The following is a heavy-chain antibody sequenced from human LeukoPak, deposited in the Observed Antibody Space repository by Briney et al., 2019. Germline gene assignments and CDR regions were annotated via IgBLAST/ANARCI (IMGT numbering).Heavy chain of an antibody. CDR2: ISSSSSYI. D-gene: IGHD1-14*01. Sequence: GGSLRLSCAASGFTFSSYSMNWVRQAPGKGLEWVSSISSSSSYIYYADSVKGRFTISRDNAKNSLYLQMNSLRAEDTAVYYCVRERITGRAFDIWGQGTMVTVSS. CDR1: GFTFSSYS. J-gene: IGHJ3*02. CDR3: VRERITGRAFDI. V-gene: IGHV3-21*01.